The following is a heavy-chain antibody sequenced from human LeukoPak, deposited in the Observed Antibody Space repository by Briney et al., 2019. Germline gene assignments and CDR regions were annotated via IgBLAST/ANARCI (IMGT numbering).Heavy chain of an antibody. CDR1: GFTFSSYA. D-gene: IGHD6-19*01. J-gene: IGHJ4*02. CDR3: VPNRWLVEFHGY. V-gene: IGHV3-23*01. CDR2: ISGSGGST. Sequence: GGSLRLSCAASGFTFSSYAMSWVRQAPGKGLEWVSAISGSGGSTYYADSVKGRFTISRDNSKNTLYLQMNSLRAEDTAVYYCVPNRWLVEFHGYWGQGTLVTVSS.